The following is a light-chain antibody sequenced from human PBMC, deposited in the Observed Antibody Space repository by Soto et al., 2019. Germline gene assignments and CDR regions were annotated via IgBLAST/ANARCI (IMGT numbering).Light chain of an antibody. CDR3: QQAHRFPIT. Sequence: DIQMTQSPSSVVASVGDRVTITCRASQGIDRWLAWYQQKPGRAPKLLISGAFILQSEVPSRFSGSRSGTEFTLTISSLQPEDFATYFCQQAHRFPITFGQGTRLEIK. J-gene: IGKJ5*01. CDR1: QGIDRW. V-gene: IGKV1-12*01. CDR2: GAF.